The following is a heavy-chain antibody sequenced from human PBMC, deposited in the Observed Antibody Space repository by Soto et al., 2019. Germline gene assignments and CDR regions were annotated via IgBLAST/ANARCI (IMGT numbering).Heavy chain of an antibody. V-gene: IGHV3-30-3*01. Sequence: GGSLRLSCAASGFTFSSYAMHWVRQAPGKGLEWVAVISYDGSNIHYADSVKGRFTISRDNSMNTLYLQMNSLRADDTAIYYCAKDLHWFAMDVWGQGTTVTVSS. CDR2: ISYDGSNI. D-gene: IGHD3-10*01. CDR3: AKDLHWFAMDV. CDR1: GFTFSSYA. J-gene: IGHJ6*02.